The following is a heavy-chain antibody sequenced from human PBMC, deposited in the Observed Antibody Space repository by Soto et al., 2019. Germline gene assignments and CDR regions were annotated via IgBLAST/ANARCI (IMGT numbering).Heavy chain of an antibody. Sequence: QVQLQQWGAGLLKPSETLSLTCAVYGGSFSGYYWTWIRQPPGTGLEWIGEINHSGSTNYNPSLKSRVTISVDTSKTQFSLMLTSVTAAATAVYYCARDKITGHFDYWGQGTLVTVSS. J-gene: IGHJ4*02. V-gene: IGHV4-34*01. CDR2: INHSGST. D-gene: IGHD2-8*02. CDR1: GGSFSGYY. CDR3: ARDKITGHFDY.